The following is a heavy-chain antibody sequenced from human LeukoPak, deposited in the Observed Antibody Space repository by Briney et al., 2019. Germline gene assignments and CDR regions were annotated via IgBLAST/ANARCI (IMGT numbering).Heavy chain of an antibody. CDR2: IRSSGDSR. V-gene: IGHV3-23*01. D-gene: IGHD3-10*01. J-gene: IGHJ4*02. CDR1: GFTLSIYA. CDR3: ARGTIVYPPDY. Sequence: GGCLRLSCAASGFTLSIYAMTWVRQAPGKGLEWVSTIRSSGDSRLYADSVKGRFTISRDDSKNMLYLQVNNLGADDTAVYYCARGTIVYPPDYWGQGTLVTVSS.